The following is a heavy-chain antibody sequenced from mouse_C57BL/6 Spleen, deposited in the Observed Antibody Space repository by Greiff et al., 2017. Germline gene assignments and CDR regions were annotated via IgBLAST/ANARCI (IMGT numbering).Heavy chain of an antibody. Sequence: VQLKESGGGLVKPGGSLKLSCAASGFTFSDYGMHWVRQAPEKGLEWVAYISSGSSTIYYADTVKGRFTISRDNAKNTLFLQMTSLRSEDTAMYYCASYYYDAMDYWGQGTSVTVSS. J-gene: IGHJ4*01. D-gene: IGHD1-1*01. V-gene: IGHV5-17*01. CDR3: ASYYYDAMDY. CDR1: GFTFSDYG. CDR2: ISSGSSTI.